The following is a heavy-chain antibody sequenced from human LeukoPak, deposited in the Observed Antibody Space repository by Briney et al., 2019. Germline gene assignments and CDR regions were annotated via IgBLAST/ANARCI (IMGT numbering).Heavy chain of an antibody. CDR1: GFTFSSYT. J-gene: IGHJ6*02. V-gene: IGHV3-21*04. D-gene: IGHD3-10*01. Sequence: GGSLRLSCAASGFTFSSYTMNWVRQAPGKGLEYVSSISSSSHIYYADSVKGRFTISRGNTKSSLYLQMNSLRAEDTAVYYCAKDPYYYGSGRAVDVWGQGTTVTVSS. CDR3: AKDPYYYGSGRAVDV. CDR2: ISSSSHI.